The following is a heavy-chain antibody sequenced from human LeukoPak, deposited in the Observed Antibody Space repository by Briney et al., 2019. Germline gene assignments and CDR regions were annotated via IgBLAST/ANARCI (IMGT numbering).Heavy chain of an antibody. CDR1: GFTFSSYA. V-gene: IGHV3-23*01. J-gene: IGHJ3*02. D-gene: IGHD3-22*01. CDR2: ISGSGGST. Sequence: GGSLRLSCAASGFTFSSYAMSWVRQAPGKGLEWVSAISGSGGSTYYADSVKGRFTISRDNSKNTLYLQMNSLRAEDTAVYYCAKTYYYDSSGQRTLGGAFDIWGQGTMVTVSS. CDR3: AKTYYYDSSGQRTLGGAFDI.